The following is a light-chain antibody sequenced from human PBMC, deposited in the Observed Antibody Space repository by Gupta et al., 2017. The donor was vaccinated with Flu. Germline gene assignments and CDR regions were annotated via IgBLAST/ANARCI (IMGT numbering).Light chain of an antibody. CDR3: QQYGNSPWT. V-gene: IGKV3-20*01. CDR1: QSVTSDH. CDR2: GAS. J-gene: IGKJ1*01. Sequence: ERATLSCRAGQSVTSDHLSWYQQKPGQAPRLLIYGASRKAPDSPDRFSGSGSGTDFTLNISRVEPADFAVYFCQQYGNSPWTFGQGTKVEFK.